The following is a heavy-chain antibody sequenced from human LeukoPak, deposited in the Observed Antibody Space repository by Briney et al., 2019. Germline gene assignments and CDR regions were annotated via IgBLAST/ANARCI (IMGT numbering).Heavy chain of an antibody. CDR2: ISYDGSNK. Sequence: GGSLRLSCAASGFTFSSYGMHWVRQAPGKGLEWVAVISYDGSNKYYADSVKGRFTISRDNSKNTLYLQMNTLKPEDTAVYYCAKDDLGGIVGASYFDYWGQGTLVTVSS. D-gene: IGHD1-26*01. CDR3: AKDDLGGIVGASYFDY. V-gene: IGHV3-30*18. J-gene: IGHJ4*02. CDR1: GFTFSSYG.